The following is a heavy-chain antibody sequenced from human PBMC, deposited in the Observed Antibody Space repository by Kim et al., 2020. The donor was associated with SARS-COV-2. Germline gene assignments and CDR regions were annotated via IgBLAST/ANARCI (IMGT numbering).Heavy chain of an antibody. Sequence: PSLKSRVTISVDTSKNQFSLKLSSVTAADTAVYYCARRPPNSSSWYGDEYWGQGTLVTVSS. V-gene: IGHV4-39*01. CDR3: ARRPPNSSSWYGDEY. J-gene: IGHJ4*02. D-gene: IGHD6-13*01.